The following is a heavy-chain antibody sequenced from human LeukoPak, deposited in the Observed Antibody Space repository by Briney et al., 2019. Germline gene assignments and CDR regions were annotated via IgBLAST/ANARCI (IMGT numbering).Heavy chain of an antibody. V-gene: IGHV4-34*01. CDR1: GGSISSYY. D-gene: IGHD4/OR15-4a*01. J-gene: IGHJ4*02. Sequence: SETLSLTCTVSGGSISSYYWSWIRQSPGKGLEWIGEINHSGRTNYNPSLKSRVTISVDTSKNQFSLKLSSVTAADTAVYYCARQNYGAAPLRYWGQETLVTVSS. CDR3: ARQNYGAAPLRY. CDR2: INHSGRT.